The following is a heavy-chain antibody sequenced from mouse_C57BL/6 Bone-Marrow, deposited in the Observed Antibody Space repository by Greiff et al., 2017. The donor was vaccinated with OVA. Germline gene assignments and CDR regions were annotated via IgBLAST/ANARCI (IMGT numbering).Heavy chain of an antibody. CDR2: INPSTGGT. CDR3: AKRYDYYGLYYAMDY. Sequence: VQLQQSGPELVKPGASVKISCKASGYSFTGYYMNWVKQSPEKSLEWIGEINPSTGGTTYNQKFKAKATLTVDKSSSTAYMQLKSLTSEDSAVYYCAKRYDYYGLYYAMDYWGQGTSVTVSS. D-gene: IGHD1-1*01. V-gene: IGHV1-42*01. CDR1: GYSFTGYY. J-gene: IGHJ4*01.